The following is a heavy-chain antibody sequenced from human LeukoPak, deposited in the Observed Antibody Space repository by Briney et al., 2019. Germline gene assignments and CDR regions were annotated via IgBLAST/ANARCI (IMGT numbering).Heavy chain of an antibody. J-gene: IGHJ4*02. CDR2: ISGGGENT. CDR1: GFTFTSHA. CDR3: AKFLDY. Sequence: GGSLRLSCAASGFTFTSHAMSWIRQAPGKGLEWVSAISGGGENTYYADSVKGRFTISRDNSKNTLYLQMNSLRAEDTAVYYCAKFLDYWGQGTLVTVSS. V-gene: IGHV3-23*01.